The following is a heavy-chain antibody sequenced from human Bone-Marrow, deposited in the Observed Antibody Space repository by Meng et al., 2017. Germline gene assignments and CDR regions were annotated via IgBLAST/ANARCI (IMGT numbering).Heavy chain of an antibody. Sequence: EVQLLESGGGLVQPGGSLRLSCAASGFIFSNYAMTWVRQAPGKGLGWVSTITGSGASTYYADSVKGRFTISRDNSKNTLYLQMNSLRADDTAVYYCARYGGNYNFDYWGQGTLVTVSS. V-gene: IGHV3-23*01. CDR3: ARYGGNYNFDY. D-gene: IGHD4/OR15-4a*01. CDR1: GFIFSNYA. J-gene: IGHJ4*02. CDR2: ITGSGAST.